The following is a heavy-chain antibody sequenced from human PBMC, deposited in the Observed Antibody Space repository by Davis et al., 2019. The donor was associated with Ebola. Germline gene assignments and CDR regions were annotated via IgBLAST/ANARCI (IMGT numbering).Heavy chain of an antibody. CDR2: IIPIFGTA. CDR3: ARGRDGFTYDY. D-gene: IGHD5-24*01. Sequence: SVKVSCKASGGTFSSYAISWVRQAPGQGLEWMGGIIPIFGTANYALKFQGRVTITADKSTSTAYMELSSLRSEDTAVYYCARGRDGFTYDYWGQGTLVTVSS. CDR1: GGTFSSYA. J-gene: IGHJ4*02. V-gene: IGHV1-69*06.